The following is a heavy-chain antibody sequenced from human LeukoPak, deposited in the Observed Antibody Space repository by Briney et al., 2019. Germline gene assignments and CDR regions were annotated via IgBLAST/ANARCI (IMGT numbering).Heavy chain of an antibody. J-gene: IGHJ3*02. V-gene: IGHV4-59*01. CDR1: SGSLSSYY. Sequence: SETLSLTCTVSSGSLSSYYWSWIRQPPGRGLEWIGYIYYSGSTNYNPSLKSRVSMSVGTSKIQFSLKLSSVTAADTAVYYCARGNYYDPTTYYRAFDIWGQGTMVTVSS. D-gene: IGHD3-22*01. CDR3: ARGNYYDPTTYYRAFDI. CDR2: IYYSGST.